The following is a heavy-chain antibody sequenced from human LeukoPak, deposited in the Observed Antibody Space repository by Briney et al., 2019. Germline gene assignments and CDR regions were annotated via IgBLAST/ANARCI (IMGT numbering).Heavy chain of an antibody. Sequence: GGSLRLSCAASGLAFSAYKMHWVRQAPRKGLVRVSRISTDGYTTDYADFVQGRFTASRDNTKNTWSLEMNSLRAEDTAVYYCVVGGSPGYWGQGTLVTVSS. CDR2: ISTDGYTT. V-gene: IGHV3-74*01. CDR1: GLAFSAYK. D-gene: IGHD2-15*01. CDR3: VVGGSPGY. J-gene: IGHJ4*02.